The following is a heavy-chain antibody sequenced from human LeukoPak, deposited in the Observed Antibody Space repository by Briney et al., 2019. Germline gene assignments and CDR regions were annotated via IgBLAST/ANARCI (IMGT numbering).Heavy chain of an antibody. V-gene: IGHV4-4*02. CDR2: IHHSGST. CDR3: ARSPGYCSGGSCYCDY. D-gene: IGHD2-15*01. Sequence: SGTLSLTCAVSGGSISSSNWWSWVRQPPGKGLEWIGEIHHSGSTNYNPSLKRRVTISVDKSKNQFSLKLSSVTAADTAVYYCARSPGYCSGGSCYCDYWGQGTLVTVSS. CDR1: GGSISSSNW. J-gene: IGHJ4*02.